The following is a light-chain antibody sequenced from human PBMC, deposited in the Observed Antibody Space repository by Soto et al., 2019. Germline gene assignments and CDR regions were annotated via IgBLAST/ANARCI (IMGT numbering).Light chain of an antibody. J-gene: IGKJ1*01. CDR2: KTS. CDR3: QQYNSYWT. V-gene: IGKV1-5*03. CDR1: QSICSL. Sequence: DSKMTQSPSTLSASVGDRVTITCRASQSICSLLAWYQQKPGKAPKLLIYKTSILENGVPSRFSGSGSGTEFTLSISSLQPDDLATYYCQQYNSYWTFGQGTKVDTK.